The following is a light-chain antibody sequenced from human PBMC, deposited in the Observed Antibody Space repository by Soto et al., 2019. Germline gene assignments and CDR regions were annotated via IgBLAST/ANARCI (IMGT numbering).Light chain of an antibody. CDR1: SSDVGANNY. CDR3: CSYAGTHTFVI. Sequence: QSALTQPASVSGSPGQPITISCTGTSSDVGANNYVSWYQHHPGKAPKLLIYEVSNRPSGVPDRFSGSKSGDTASLTISGLQSEDEAEYFCCSYAGTHTFVIFGAGTKLTVL. J-gene: IGLJ2*01. CDR2: EVS. V-gene: IGLV2-11*01.